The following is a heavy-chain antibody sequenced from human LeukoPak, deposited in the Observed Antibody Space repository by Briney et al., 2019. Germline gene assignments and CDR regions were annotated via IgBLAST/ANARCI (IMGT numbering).Heavy chain of an antibody. CDR2: INTRGDDT. D-gene: IGHD3-9*01. Sequence: GGSLRLSCSASGFIFSSYPMHCVRQAPGKGLEYVSGINTRGDDTHYADSVRGRFTISRDDSKNTLYLQMSSLRPEDTAVYYCVKDSDATDWGYWFDPWGQGTLVTVSS. CDR1: GFIFSSYP. J-gene: IGHJ5*02. CDR3: VKDSDATDWGYWFDP. V-gene: IGHV3-64D*06.